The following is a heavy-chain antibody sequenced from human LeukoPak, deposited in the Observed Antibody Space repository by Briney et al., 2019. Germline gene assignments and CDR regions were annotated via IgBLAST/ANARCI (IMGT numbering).Heavy chain of an antibody. Sequence: ASVRVSCKASGYTFINYGISWVRQAPGQGLEWMGWISVYNGDTNYEQKFQGRVTMTTDTSTNTAYMELRSLRSDDTAVYYCARDGASWRESLITFYYGAMDVWGQGTTVTVSS. J-gene: IGHJ6*02. V-gene: IGHV1-18*01. CDR2: ISVYNGDT. CDR3: ARDGASWRESLITFYYGAMDV. D-gene: IGHD3-10*01. CDR1: GYTFINYG.